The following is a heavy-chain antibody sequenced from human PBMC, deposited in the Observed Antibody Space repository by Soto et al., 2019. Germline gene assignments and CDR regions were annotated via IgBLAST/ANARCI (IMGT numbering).Heavy chain of an antibody. J-gene: IGHJ6*02. CDR1: GYTFTSYA. V-gene: IGHV1-3*01. CDR2: INAGNGNT. CDR3: ARDGITMVRGVMRHYYGMDV. D-gene: IGHD3-10*01. Sequence: QVQLVQSGAEVKKPGASVKVSCKASGYTFTSYAMHWVRQAPGQRLGWMGWINAGNGNTKYSQKFQGRVTITRDTSASTAYMELSSLRSEDTAVYYCARDGITMVRGVMRHYYGMDVWGQGTTVTVSS.